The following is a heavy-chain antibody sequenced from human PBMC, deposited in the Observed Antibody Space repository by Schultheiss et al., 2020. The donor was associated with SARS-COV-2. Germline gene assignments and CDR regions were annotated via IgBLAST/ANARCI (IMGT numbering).Heavy chain of an antibody. CDR1: GGSISSGGYY. D-gene: IGHD3-10*01. CDR3: ARVRGGGSGSYYSPHSRYHYYYMDV. CDR2: INHRGST. Sequence: SETLSLTCTVSGGSISSGGYYWSWIRQHPGKGLEWIGEINHRGSTNYSPSLTSRVIVSVDTSKNQFSLKLSSVTAADTAVYYCARVRGGGSGSYYSPHSRYHYYYMDVWGKGTTVTVSS. J-gene: IGHJ6*03. V-gene: IGHV4-39*07.